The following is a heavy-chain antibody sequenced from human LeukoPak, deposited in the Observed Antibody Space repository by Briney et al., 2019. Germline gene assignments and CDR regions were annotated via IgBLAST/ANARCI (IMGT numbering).Heavy chain of an antibody. Sequence: SVKVSCKASGGTFSSYAISWVRQAPGQGLEWMGGIIPIFGTANYAQKFQGRVTITADKSTSTACMELSSLRSEDTAVYYCARAYYDSSGYYDWGQGTLVTVSS. CDR2: IIPIFGTA. V-gene: IGHV1-69*06. D-gene: IGHD3-22*01. CDR1: GGTFSSYA. J-gene: IGHJ4*02. CDR3: ARAYYDSSGYYD.